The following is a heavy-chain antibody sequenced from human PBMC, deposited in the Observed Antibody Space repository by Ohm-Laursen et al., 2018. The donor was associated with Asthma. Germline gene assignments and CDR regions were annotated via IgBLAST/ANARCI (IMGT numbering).Heavy chain of an antibody. V-gene: IGHV1-3*01. J-gene: IGHJ4*02. CDR3: ARGDYGDNAFDY. CDR1: GYTFTGYA. CDR2: INAGNDNT. D-gene: IGHD4-17*01. Sequence: ASVKVSCKTSGYTFTGYAMHWVRQAPGQRLEWMGWINAGNDNTKYSQKFQGRVTITRDTSASTAYMELSSLRSEDTAVYYCARGDYGDNAFDYWGQGTLVTVSS.